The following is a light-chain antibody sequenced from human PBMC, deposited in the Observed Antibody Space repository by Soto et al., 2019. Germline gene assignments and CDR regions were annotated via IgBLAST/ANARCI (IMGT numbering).Light chain of an antibody. Sequence: DVVMTQSPLSLPVTLGQPASISCRSSQSLAYSDGNTYLNWFQQRPGQSPRRLIYKVSNRDSGVPDRLSGSGAGTDLKLKISRVEAEDVGVYYCMRGTHWPAYTFGQGTKLEIK. V-gene: IGKV2-30*01. J-gene: IGKJ2*01. CDR2: KVS. CDR3: MRGTHWPAYT. CDR1: QSLAYSDGNTY.